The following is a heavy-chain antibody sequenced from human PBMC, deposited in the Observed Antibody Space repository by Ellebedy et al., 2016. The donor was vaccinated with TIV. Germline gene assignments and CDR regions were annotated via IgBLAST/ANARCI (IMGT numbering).Heavy chain of an antibody. CDR3: ASWDFDY. CDR1: GLTFRRYG. CDR2: IWYDGSIK. J-gene: IGHJ4*02. V-gene: IGHV3-33*01. D-gene: IGHD7-27*01. Sequence: GESPKISCAVSGLTFRRYGMHWIRQAPDKGLEWVAVIWYDGSIKYLADSVKGRFTISRDNFNNTLYLQMNSLRAEDTAVYWCASWDFDYWGQGTLVTVSS.